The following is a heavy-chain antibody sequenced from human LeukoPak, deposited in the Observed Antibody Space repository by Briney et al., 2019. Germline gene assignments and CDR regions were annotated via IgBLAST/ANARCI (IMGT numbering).Heavy chain of an antibody. CDR3: ARIGYNHYFDY. Sequence: GASVKVSCKASGYTXTGYYMHWVRQAPGQGLDWMGWINPNSGGTNYAQTFQGRVTMTRDTSITTAYLELSRLRSDDTAVYYCARIGYNHYFDYWGQGTLVTVSS. V-gene: IGHV1-2*02. CDR1: GYTXTGYY. D-gene: IGHD5-24*01. J-gene: IGHJ4*02. CDR2: INPNSGGT.